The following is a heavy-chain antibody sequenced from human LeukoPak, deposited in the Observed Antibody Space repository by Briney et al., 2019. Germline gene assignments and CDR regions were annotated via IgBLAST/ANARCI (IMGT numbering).Heavy chain of an antibody. D-gene: IGHD5-12*01. V-gene: IGHV3-23*01. CDR2: TSGSGGST. CDR3: AKAGYSGYDYWFDP. Sequence: GGSLRLSCAASGFTFSSYAMSWVRQAPGKGLEWVSATSGSGGSTYYADSVKGRFTISRDNSKNTLYLQMNSLRAEDTAVYYCAKAGYSGYDYWFDPWGQGTLVTVSS. CDR1: GFTFSSYA. J-gene: IGHJ5*02.